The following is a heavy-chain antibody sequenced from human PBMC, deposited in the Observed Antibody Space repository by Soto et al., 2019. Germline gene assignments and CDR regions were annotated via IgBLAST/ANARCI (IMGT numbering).Heavy chain of an antibody. V-gene: IGHV4-39*01. J-gene: IGHJ5*02. CDR1: GGSISSSSFH. D-gene: IGHD3-10*01. CDR3: XXXXXXXXXXXWXXX. Sequence: QLQLQESGPGLVKPSETLSLTCTVSGGSISSSSFHWGWIRQPPGKGLEWIGSIYYSGSTYYSPSLKSRXTISVDTSKNXXSLKXXSVTXXXXXXYYXXXXXXXXXXXXWXXXWGQGTLVTVSS. CDR2: IYYSGST.